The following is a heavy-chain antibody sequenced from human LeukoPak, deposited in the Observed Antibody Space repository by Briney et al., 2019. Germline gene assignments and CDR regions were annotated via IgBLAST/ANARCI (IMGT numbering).Heavy chain of an antibody. CDR3: ASEVVLMVCAIWYFDY. V-gene: IGHV1-69*04. J-gene: IGHJ4*02. CDR2: IIPILGIA. CDR1: GGTFSSYA. D-gene: IGHD2-8*01. Sequence: ASVKVSCKASGGTFSSYAISWVRQAPGQGLEWMGRIIPILGIANYAQKFQGRVTITADKSTSTAYMELSSLRSEDTAVYYCASEVVLMVCAIWYFDYWGQGTLVTVSS.